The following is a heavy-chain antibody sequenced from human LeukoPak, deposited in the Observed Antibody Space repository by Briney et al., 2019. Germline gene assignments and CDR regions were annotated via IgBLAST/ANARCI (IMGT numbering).Heavy chain of an antibody. CDR3: AKDHYDFWSGYSPKKYFDY. V-gene: IGHV3-30*02. CDR2: IRYDGSNK. J-gene: IGHJ4*02. CDR1: GFTFSSYG. D-gene: IGHD3-3*01. Sequence: GGSLGLSCAASGFTFSSYGMHWVRQAPGKGLEWVAFIRYDGSNKYYADSVKGRFTISRDNSKNTLYLQMNSLRAEDTAVYYCAKDHYDFWSGYSPKKYFDYWGQGTLVTVSS.